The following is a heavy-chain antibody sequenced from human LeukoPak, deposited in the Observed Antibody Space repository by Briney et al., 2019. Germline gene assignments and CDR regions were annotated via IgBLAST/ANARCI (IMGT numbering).Heavy chain of an antibody. Sequence: SETLPLTCTVSGGSISSSSYYWSWLRQPPGKGLEWIGYIYYSGSTNYNPSLKSRVTISVDTSKNQFSLKLSSVTAADTAVYYCARGNDIVVVPAPDQGTSFDYWGQGTLVTVSS. CDR3: ARGNDIVVVPAPDQGTSFDY. J-gene: IGHJ4*02. V-gene: IGHV4-61*01. CDR1: GGSISSSSYY. D-gene: IGHD2-2*01. CDR2: IYYSGST.